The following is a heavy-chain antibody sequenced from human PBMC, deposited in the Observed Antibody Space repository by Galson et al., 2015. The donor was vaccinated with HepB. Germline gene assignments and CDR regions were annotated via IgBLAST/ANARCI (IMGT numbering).Heavy chain of an antibody. D-gene: IGHD2-21*02. V-gene: IGHV1-3*01. CDR1: GYTFTSYA. Sequence: SVKVSCKASGYTFTSYAMHWVRQAPGQRLEWMGWINAGNGNTKYSQKFQGRVTITRDTSASTAYMELSSLRSEDTAVYYCAREAVVVTAIPGGFDPWGQGTLVTVSS. CDR2: INAGNGNT. J-gene: IGHJ5*02. CDR3: AREAVVVTAIPGGFDP.